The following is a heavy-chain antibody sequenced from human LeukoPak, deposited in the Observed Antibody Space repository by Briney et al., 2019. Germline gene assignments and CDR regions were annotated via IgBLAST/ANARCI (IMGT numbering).Heavy chain of an antibody. J-gene: IGHJ6*02. CDR1: GFTFSGSW. CDR3: ASMDYYYYGMDV. CDR2: IKNDGSST. Sequence: HPGGSLRLSCVASGFTFSGSWMHWVRQVPGKGLVWVSRIKNDGSSTTYADSVKGRFTISRDNAKNTLYLQMNSLRVEDTAVYYCASMDYYYYGMDVWGQGTTVTVSS. V-gene: IGHV3-74*03.